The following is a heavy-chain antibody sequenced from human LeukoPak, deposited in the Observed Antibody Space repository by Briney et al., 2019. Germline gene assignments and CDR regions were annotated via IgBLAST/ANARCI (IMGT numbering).Heavy chain of an antibody. Sequence: ASVKVSCKASGGTFSSYANSWVRQAPGQGLEWMGGIIPIFGTANYAQKFQGRVTITTDESTSTAYMELSSLRSEDTAVYYCARDAEHCSSTSCYRGYFDYWGQGTLVTVSS. J-gene: IGHJ4*02. CDR3: ARDAEHCSSTSCYRGYFDY. V-gene: IGHV1-69*05. D-gene: IGHD2-2*02. CDR1: GGTFSSYA. CDR2: IIPIFGTA.